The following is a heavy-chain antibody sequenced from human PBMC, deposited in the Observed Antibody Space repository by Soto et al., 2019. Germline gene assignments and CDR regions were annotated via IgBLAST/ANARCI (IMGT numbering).Heavy chain of an antibody. CDR2: IYYSGST. CDR1: GGSVSSGSYY. Sequence: SETLSLTCTVSGGSVSSGSYYWSWIRQPPGKGLEWIGYIYYSGSTNYNPSLKSRVTISVDTSKNQFSLKLSSVTAADTAVYYCASWRYSYGYYFDYWGQGTLVTVSS. V-gene: IGHV4-61*01. CDR3: ASWRYSYGYYFDY. J-gene: IGHJ4*02. D-gene: IGHD5-18*01.